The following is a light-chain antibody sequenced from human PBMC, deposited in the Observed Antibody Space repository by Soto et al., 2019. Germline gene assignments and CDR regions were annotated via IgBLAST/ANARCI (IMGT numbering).Light chain of an antibody. CDR3: QQYNSYSPT. Sequence: DIQMTQSPSTLSTSVGDRVTITCRASQSISSWLAWYQQKTGKAPKLLIYDASSLESGAPSRFSGSGSGTEFTLTISSLQPDDFATSYCQQYNSYSPTFGQRTKVDIK. CDR2: DAS. V-gene: IGKV1-5*01. CDR1: QSISSW. J-gene: IGKJ1*01.